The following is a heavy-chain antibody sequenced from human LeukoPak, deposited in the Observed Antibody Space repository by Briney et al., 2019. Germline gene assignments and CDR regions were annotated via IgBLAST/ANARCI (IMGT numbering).Heavy chain of an antibody. CDR1: GFTFSSYS. CDR2: ISSSSTTI. V-gene: IGHV3-48*01. J-gene: IGHJ4*02. CDR3: ARDPDQGRGFDF. D-gene: IGHD1-26*01. Sequence: GGSLRLSCAASGFTFSSYSMNWVRQAPGKGLEWVSYISSSSTTIYYADSVKGRFTISRDNAKNSLYLQMNSLRVEDTAVYYCARDPDQGRGFDFWGQGTLVTASS.